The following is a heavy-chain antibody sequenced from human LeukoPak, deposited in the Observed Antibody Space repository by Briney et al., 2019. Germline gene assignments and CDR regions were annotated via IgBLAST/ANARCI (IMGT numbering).Heavy chain of an antibody. Sequence: GRSLRLSCAASGFTFSSYAMHWVRQAPGKGLEWVAVISYDGSNKYYADSVKGRFTISRDNSKNTLYLQTNSLRAEDTAVYYCARGKWELPFDYWGQGTLVTVSS. J-gene: IGHJ4*02. CDR1: GFTFSSYA. D-gene: IGHD1-26*01. CDR3: ARGKWELPFDY. V-gene: IGHV3-30-3*01. CDR2: ISYDGSNK.